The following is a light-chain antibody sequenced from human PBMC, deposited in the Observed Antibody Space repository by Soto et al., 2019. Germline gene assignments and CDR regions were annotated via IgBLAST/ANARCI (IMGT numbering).Light chain of an antibody. Sequence: QSALPQPASVSGSRGQSITMSCTGTSSDVGGYNYVSWYQQHPGKAPKLMIYEVSNRPSGVSNRFSGSKSGNTASLTISGLQAEDEADYYCSSYTSSSTRVFGGGTQLTVL. CDR1: SSDVGGYNY. V-gene: IGLV2-14*01. CDR3: SSYTSSSTRV. J-gene: IGLJ3*02. CDR2: EVS.